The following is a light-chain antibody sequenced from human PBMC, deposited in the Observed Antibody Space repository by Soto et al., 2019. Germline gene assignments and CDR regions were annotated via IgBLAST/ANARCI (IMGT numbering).Light chain of an antibody. Sequence: QSALTQPASVSASPGQSITISCTGGKNDIGSSDYVSWYQQHPGKAPKLIIYGVSNRPSGTSDRFSGSKSGNMASLTISGLQADDEADYYCSSSTSSNTLVFGGGTKVTVL. J-gene: IGLJ3*02. CDR2: GVS. CDR1: KNDIGSSDY. CDR3: SSSTSSNTLV. V-gene: IGLV2-14*01.